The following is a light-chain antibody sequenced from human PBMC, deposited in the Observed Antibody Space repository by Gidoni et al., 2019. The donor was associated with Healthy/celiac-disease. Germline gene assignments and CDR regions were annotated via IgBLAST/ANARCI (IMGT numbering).Light chain of an antibody. Sequence: VMTHTLPSSPVTLGHPASIPCRSSQSLLHSDGNTYSSWLQQRPGQPPRLLTYKITNQFSGVPDRFSGSGAGTDFTLKISRVEAEDVGVYYCMQATQFPQSFGGGTKVEIK. CDR2: KIT. CDR1: QSLLHSDGNTY. V-gene: IGKV2-24*01. J-gene: IGKJ4*01. CDR3: MQATQFPQS.